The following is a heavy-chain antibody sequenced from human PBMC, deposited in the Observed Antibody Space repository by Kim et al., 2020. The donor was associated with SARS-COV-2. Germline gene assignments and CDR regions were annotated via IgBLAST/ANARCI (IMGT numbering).Heavy chain of an antibody. V-gene: IGHV3-53*01. CDR2: T. D-gene: IGHD3-10*01. J-gene: IGHJ4*02. Sequence: TYYAASVKGRFTISRDNSKNTLYLQMNSLRAEDTAVYYCAREFGESGLDYWGQGTLVTVSS. CDR3: AREFGESGLDY.